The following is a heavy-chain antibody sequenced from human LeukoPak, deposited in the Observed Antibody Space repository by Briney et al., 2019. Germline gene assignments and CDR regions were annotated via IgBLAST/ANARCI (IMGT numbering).Heavy chain of an antibody. J-gene: IGHJ5*02. Sequence: GGSLRLSCTASGFTFTNYRMSWVRQAPGKGLEWVANIKQDGSEKYYVDSVKGRFTISRDNAKNSLYLQMNSLRAEDTAVYYCARVRQQQPGVFDPWGQGTLVTVSS. CDR2: IKQDGSEK. CDR3: ARVRQQQPGVFDP. V-gene: IGHV3-7*01. D-gene: IGHD6-13*01. CDR1: GFTFTNYR.